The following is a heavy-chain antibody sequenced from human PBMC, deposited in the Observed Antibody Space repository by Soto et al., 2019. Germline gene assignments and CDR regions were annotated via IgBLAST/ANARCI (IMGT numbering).Heavy chain of an antibody. CDR3: ARDQGYSSSSAAFDI. CDR1: GFTFSSYA. V-gene: IGHV3-30-3*01. J-gene: IGHJ3*02. CDR2: ISYDGSNK. D-gene: IGHD6-6*01. Sequence: QVPLVESGGGVVQPGRSLRLSCAASGFTFSSYAMHWVRQAPGKGLEWVAVISYDGSNKYYADSVKGRFTISRDNSKNTLYLQMNSLRAEDTAVYYCARDQGYSSSSAAFDIWGQGTMVTVSS.